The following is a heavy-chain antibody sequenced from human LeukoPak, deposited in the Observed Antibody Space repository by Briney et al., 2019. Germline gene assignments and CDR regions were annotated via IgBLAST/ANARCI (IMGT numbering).Heavy chain of an antibody. D-gene: IGHD3-10*01. CDR3: ATENVGLWFTMVRGWAFDI. Sequence: PGGSLRLSCAASGFTFSSYAMHWVRQAPGKGLEWVAVMSYDGSNKYYADSVKGRFTISRDNSKNTLYLQMNSLRAEDTAVYYCATENVGLWFTMVRGWAFDIWGQGTMVTVSS. V-gene: IGHV3-30*04. J-gene: IGHJ3*02. CDR1: GFTFSSYA. CDR2: MSYDGSNK.